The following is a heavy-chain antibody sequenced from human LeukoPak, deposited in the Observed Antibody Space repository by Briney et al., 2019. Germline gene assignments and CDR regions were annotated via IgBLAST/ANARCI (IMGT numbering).Heavy chain of an antibody. D-gene: IGHD6-19*01. CDR1: GYTFTGYY. V-gene: IGHV1-2*02. CDR3: ARPSRRYSSGWYYFDY. CDR2: INPNSGGT. J-gene: IGHJ4*02. Sequence: GASVTVSCKASGYTFTGYYMHWVRQAPGQGLAWMGWINPNSGGTNYAQKFQGRVTMTRDTSISTAYMELSRLRSDDTAVYYCARPSRRYSSGWYYFDYWGQGTLVTVSS.